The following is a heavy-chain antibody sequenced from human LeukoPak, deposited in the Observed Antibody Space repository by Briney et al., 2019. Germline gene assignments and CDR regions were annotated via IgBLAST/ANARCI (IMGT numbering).Heavy chain of an antibody. CDR3: ARDLSGYSYLDY. D-gene: IGHD5-18*01. Sequence: SQTLSLTCTVSGGSISSGDYYCSWIRQPPGKGLEWLGYFYYSGSTYYNPPLKSRVTISVDTSQNQFSLKLDSVTAADTAVYYCARDLSGYSYLDYWGQGTLVTVSS. J-gene: IGHJ4*02. CDR1: GGSISSGDYY. V-gene: IGHV4-30-4*01. CDR2: FYYSGST.